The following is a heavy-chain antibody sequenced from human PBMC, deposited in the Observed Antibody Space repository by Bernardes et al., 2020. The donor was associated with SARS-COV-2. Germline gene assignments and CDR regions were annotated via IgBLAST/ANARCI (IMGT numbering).Heavy chain of an antibody. D-gene: IGHD3-16*01. CDR2: INSVGGT. J-gene: IGHJ4*02. CDR3: AKDYMEGGATQLFDY. V-gene: IGHV3-23*01. Sequence: GGSLRLSCAASGFNFNNDAVSWVRQVRGRGLEWVSGINSVGGTYYADSVKGRFTISTDNSKQMLFLQMNSLRAEDTAIYYCAKDYMEGGATQLFDYWGQGTLVTVSS. CDR1: GFNFNNDA.